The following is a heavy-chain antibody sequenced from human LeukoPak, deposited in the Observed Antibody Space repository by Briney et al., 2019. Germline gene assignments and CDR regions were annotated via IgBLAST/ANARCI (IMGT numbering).Heavy chain of an antibody. CDR2: INWNGDTI. Sequence: GGSLRLSCAASGFTFYDDAMHWVRHAPGEGLERVSGINWNGDTIAYADSVKGRFAISRDNAKNSLYLQMNSLRPEDTALYHCTKEHDYSNRHPVAYFDLWGQGTLVTVSS. CDR1: GFTFYDDA. J-gene: IGHJ4*02. V-gene: IGHV3-9*01. CDR3: TKEHDYSNRHPVAYFDL. D-gene: IGHD4-11*01.